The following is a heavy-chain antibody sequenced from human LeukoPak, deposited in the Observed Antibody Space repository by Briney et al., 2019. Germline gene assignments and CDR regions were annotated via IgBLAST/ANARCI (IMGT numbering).Heavy chain of an antibody. CDR1: GFTFSNTW. J-gene: IGHJ4*02. V-gene: IGHV3-7*01. Sequence: GGSLRLSCATSGFTFSNTWMVWVRQAPGKGLEWVANINQDSKTKQYVDSVKGQFTISRDNAKNSLFLQMSSLAVEDTGIYYCARDQSGSLDYWGQGTLVTVSS. D-gene: IGHD1-26*01. CDR2: INQDSKTK. CDR3: ARDQSGSLDY.